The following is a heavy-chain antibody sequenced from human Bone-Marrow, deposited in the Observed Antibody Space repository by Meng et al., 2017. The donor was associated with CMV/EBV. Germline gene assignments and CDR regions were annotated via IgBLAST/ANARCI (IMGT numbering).Heavy chain of an antibody. CDR2: ISSSSSVL. Sequence: GESLKISCAASGFTFSDYYMSWIRQAPGKGLEWVSYISSSSSVLDYADSVKGRSTITRDNAKNSLYLQMNGLRAEDTAVYYCARDRPDAVGATTLFDYWGQGTLVTAS. CDR1: GFTFSDYY. J-gene: IGHJ4*02. CDR3: ARDRPDAVGATTLFDY. V-gene: IGHV3-11*01. D-gene: IGHD1-26*01.